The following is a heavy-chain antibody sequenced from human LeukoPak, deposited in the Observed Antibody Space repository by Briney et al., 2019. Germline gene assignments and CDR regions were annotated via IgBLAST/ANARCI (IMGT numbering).Heavy chain of an antibody. CDR2: INIGSTNT. V-gene: IGHV3-11*05. CDR3: ATDGAGFDT. J-gene: IGHJ5*02. CDR1: GFTFNDYY. Sequence: GGSLRLSCAASGFTFNDYYMSWIRQAPGKGLEWLSYINIGSTNTHYADSVKGRFTISRDNAKESLYLEMNNLRAEDTAVYYCATDGAGFDTWGQGVLVTVSS.